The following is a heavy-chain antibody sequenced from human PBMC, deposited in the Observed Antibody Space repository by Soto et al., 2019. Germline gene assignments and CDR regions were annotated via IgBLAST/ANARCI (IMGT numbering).Heavy chain of an antibody. CDR1: GFTFSTYA. CDR3: VRATYFSDSSGYTRCFDY. V-gene: IGHV3-23*01. CDR2: ISGSGGST. D-gene: IGHD3-22*01. Sequence: PGGSLRLSXAASGFTFSTYAMSWVRQAPGKGLEWVSAISGSGGSTYYADPVKGRFTISRDNSKNSVYLQMNSLKTEDTAVYYCVRATYFSDSSGYTRCFDYWGQGTLVTVSS. J-gene: IGHJ4*02.